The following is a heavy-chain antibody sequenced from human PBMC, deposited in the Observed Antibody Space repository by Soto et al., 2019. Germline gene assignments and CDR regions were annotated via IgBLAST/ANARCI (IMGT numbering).Heavy chain of an antibody. D-gene: IGHD1-26*01. J-gene: IGHJ6*02. CDR2: INPNSGGT. CDR3: ARATVGNYDMDV. CDR1: GYTFTGYY. Sequence: ASVKVSCKASGYTFTGYYMHWVRQAPGQGLEWMGWINPNSGGTNYPQKFQGRVTMTRDTSISTAYMELSRLRSDDTAVYYCARATVGNYDMDVWGQGTTVTVSS. V-gene: IGHV1-2*02.